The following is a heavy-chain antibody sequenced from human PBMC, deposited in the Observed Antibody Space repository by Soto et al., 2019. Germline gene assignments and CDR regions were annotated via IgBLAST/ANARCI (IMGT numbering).Heavy chain of an antibody. CDR1: GYTFTTYG. J-gene: IGHJ4*02. V-gene: IGHV1-18*01. CDR3: ARVSSRKTIFGGPKWYFDY. CDR2: MSAYNGNT. Sequence: QVQLVQSGAEVKKPGASVKLSCKASGYTFTTYGITWVRQAPGQGLEWMGWMSAYNGNTNYVQKFQGRVTMTRDTSTITAYMELRSLRSDDTAVYYCARVSSRKTIFGGPKWYFDYWGQGTLVIVSS. D-gene: IGHD3-3*01.